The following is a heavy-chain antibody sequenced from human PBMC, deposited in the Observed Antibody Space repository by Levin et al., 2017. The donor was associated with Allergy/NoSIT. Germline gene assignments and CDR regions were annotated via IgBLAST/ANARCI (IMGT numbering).Heavy chain of an antibody. V-gene: IGHV3-30*18. CDR1: GFTFSTYG. Sequence: GGSLRLSCAASGFTFSTYGMHWVRQAPGKGLEWVAVISYDGSNKYYADSVKGRFTISRDNSKNTLYLQMNSLRAEDTAVYYCAKDRWTSSYGSGDAWGQGTLVTVSS. J-gene: IGHJ5*02. CDR2: ISYDGSNK. D-gene: IGHD3-10*01. CDR3: AKDRWTSSYGSGDA.